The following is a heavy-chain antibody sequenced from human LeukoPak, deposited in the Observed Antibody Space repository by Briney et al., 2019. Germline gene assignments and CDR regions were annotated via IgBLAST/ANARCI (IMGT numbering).Heavy chain of an antibody. V-gene: IGHV4-34*01. CDR2: INHSGST. D-gene: IGHD3-16*01. CDR3: ARGVGDFDY. CDR1: GGSFSGYY. Sequence: SETLSLTCAVYGGSFSGYYCSWIRKPPGKGLEWIGEINHSGSTNYNPSLNSRVTISVDTSKNQFSLKLSSVTAADTAVYYCARGVGDFDYWGQGTLVTVSS. J-gene: IGHJ4*02.